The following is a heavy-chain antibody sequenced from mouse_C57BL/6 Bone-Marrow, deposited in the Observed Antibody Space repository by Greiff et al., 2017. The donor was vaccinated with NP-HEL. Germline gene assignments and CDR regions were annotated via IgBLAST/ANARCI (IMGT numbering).Heavy chain of an antibody. CDR3: AREYYYERYCDV. CDR1: GYTFTSYW. V-gene: IGHV1-69*01. J-gene: IGHJ1*03. CDR2: IDPSDSYT. Sequence: QVQLQQPGAELVMPGASVKLSCKASGYTFTSYWMHWVKQRPGQGLEWIGEIDPSDSYTNYNQKFKGKSTLTVDKSSSTAYMQLSSLTSEDSAVYYCAREYYYERYCDVWGTGTTVTVSS. D-gene: IGHD1-1*01.